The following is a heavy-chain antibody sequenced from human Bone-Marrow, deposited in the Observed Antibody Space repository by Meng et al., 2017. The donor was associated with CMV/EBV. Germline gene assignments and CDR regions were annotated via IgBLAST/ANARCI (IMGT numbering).Heavy chain of an antibody. Sequence: ASVKVSCKASGYTFTDYYMHWVRQAPGQGLEWMGWINPNSGGTNCVQKFQGRVTMTRDTSVSTAYMELSRLGSDDTAVYYCATVAGMEESDAFDIWGQGTMVTVSS. CDR1: GYTFTDYY. CDR3: ATVAGMEESDAFDI. J-gene: IGHJ3*02. V-gene: IGHV1-2*02. CDR2: INPNSGGT. D-gene: IGHD6-19*01.